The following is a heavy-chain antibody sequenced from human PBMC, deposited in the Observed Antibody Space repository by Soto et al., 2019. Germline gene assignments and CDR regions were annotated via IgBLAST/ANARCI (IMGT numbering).Heavy chain of an antibody. CDR2: LYHSAST. V-gene: IGHV4-38-2*01. J-gene: IGHJ4*01. CDR1: GYSISSCYY. D-gene: IGHD2-8*01. CDR3: ARLNIVLMGKY. Sequence: PEETLASTFAVSGYSISSCYYWGWIRQPPWKVLEWIGSLYHSASTYYNPSLKSRVTISVDTSKNQFSLKLSSVTDAETAVYYCARLNIVLMGKYWGHGTLVIVSS.